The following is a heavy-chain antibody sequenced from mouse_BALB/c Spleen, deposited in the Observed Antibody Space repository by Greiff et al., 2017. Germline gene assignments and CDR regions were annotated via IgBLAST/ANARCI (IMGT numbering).Heavy chain of an antibody. Sequence: EVQLQESGGGLVQPGGSLKLSCAASGFDFSRYWMSWVRQAPGKGLEWIGEINPDSSTINYTPSLKDKFIISRDNAKNTLYLQMSKVRSEDTALYYCARSPYGPFAYWGQGTLVTVSA. J-gene: IGHJ3*01. CDR1: GFDFSRYW. CDR2: INPDSSTI. V-gene: IGHV4-1*02. D-gene: IGHD2-10*02. CDR3: ARSPYGPFAY.